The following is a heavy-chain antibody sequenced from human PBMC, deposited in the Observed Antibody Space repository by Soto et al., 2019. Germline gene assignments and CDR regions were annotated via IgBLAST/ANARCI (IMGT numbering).Heavy chain of an antibody. CDR1: GGSVNVNNYY. CDR2: VSFSGTT. Sequence: SETLSLTCSVFGGSVNVNNYYWGWVRQPPGKGLEWIGSVSFSGTTYSSPSLKSRVTISIDTSKNQFSLRLGSVTAADTAVYYCARHLFGDNSHYYYGLDVWGQGTTVTVSS. D-gene: IGHD4-17*01. V-gene: IGHV4-39*01. CDR3: ARHLFGDNSHYYYGLDV. J-gene: IGHJ6*02.